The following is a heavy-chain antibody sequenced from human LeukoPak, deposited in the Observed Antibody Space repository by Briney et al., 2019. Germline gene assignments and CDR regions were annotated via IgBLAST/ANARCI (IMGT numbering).Heavy chain of an antibody. V-gene: IGHV5-10-1*01. J-gene: IGHJ4*02. CDR2: IDPSDSYT. CDR3: ARQDF. CDR1: GYSFTTYW. Sequence: KLGEFLKISCKVSGYSFTTYWISWVRQMPGKGLEWMGRIDPSDSYTDYAPSFQGHVTISADRSLSTAYLQWYSLKASDTAMYYCARQDFWGQGTLVTVSS.